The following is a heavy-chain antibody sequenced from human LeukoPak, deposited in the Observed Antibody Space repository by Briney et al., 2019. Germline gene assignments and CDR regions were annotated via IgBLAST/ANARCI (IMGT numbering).Heavy chain of an antibody. V-gene: IGHV3-66*01. CDR3: ARFTIFGVGTDY. J-gene: IGHJ4*02. Sequence: GGSLRLSCAASGFTVSSNYMSWVRQAPGKGLEWVSVIYSGGSTYYADSVKGRFTISRDNAKNSLYLQMNSLRAEDTAVYYCARFTIFGVGTDYWGQGTLVTVSS. CDR2: IYSGGST. CDR1: GFTVSSNY. D-gene: IGHD3-3*01.